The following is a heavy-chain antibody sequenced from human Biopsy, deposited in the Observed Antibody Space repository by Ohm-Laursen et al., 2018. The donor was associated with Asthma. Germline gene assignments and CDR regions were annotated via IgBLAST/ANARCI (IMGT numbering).Heavy chain of an antibody. D-gene: IGHD6-19*01. CDR1: GFAFRDFN. CDR3: GRDMGGFGSGWFPVEF. V-gene: IGHV3-21*04. Sequence: SLRLSCSASGFAFRDFNINWVRQAPGKGLQWIASINSAGSYIYYADSVKGRFTISRDNAKNSLYLQMNSLRAEDTALYHCGRDMGGFGSGWFPVEFWGQGTLVTVSS. J-gene: IGHJ4*02. CDR2: INSAGSYI.